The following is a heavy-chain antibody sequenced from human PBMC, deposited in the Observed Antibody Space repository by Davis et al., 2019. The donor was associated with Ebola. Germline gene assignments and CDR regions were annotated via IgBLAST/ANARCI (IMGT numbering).Heavy chain of an antibody. V-gene: IGHV6-1*01. CDR3: ARGSTITYYDILTGYYSFDY. Sequence: SETLSLTCAISGDSVSSNSAAWNWIRQSPSKGLAWLGRTYYRSKWYNDYAVSVKSRITIKPYTSKNQFSLQLNSVTPEDTAVYYCARGSTITYYDILTGYYSFDYWGQGTLVTVSS. J-gene: IGHJ4*02. CDR1: GDSVSSNSAA. CDR2: TYYRSKWYN. D-gene: IGHD3-9*01.